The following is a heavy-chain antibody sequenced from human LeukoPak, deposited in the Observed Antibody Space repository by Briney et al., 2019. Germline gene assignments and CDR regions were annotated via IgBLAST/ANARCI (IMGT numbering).Heavy chain of an antibody. D-gene: IGHD6-13*01. Sequence: PGGSLRLSCAATGFTFSNAWMSWVRQAPGKGLEWVGRIKSKTDGGTTDYAAPAKGRFTISRDDSKNTLYLQMNSLKTEDTAVYYCTTANHYSSSWYFVGYWGQGTLVTVSS. CDR3: TTANHYSSSWYFVGY. CDR2: IKSKTDGGTT. J-gene: IGHJ4*02. CDR1: GFTFSNAW. V-gene: IGHV3-15*01.